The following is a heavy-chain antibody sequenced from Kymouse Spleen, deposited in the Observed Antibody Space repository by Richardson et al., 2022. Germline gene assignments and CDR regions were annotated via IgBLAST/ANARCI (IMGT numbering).Heavy chain of an antibody. CDR2: INHSGST. Sequence: QVQLQQWGAGLLKPSETLSLTCAVYGGSFSGYYWSWIRQPPGKGLEWIGEINHSGSTNYNPSLKSRVTISVDTSKNQFSLKLSSVTAADTAVYYCARGSSSSESWFDPWGQGTLVTVSS. J-gene: IGHJ5*02. CDR3: ARGSSSSESWFDP. CDR1: GGSFSGYY. D-gene: IGHD6-6*01. V-gene: IGHV4-34*01.